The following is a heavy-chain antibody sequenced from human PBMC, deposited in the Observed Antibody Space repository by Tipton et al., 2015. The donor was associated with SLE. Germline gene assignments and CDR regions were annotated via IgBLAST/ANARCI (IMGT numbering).Heavy chain of an antibody. Sequence: QSGAEVKKPGASVKVSCKASGYTFTSFDINWVRQATGQGLEWMGRITPILDIANYAQKFHDRVTITADKSTSTAYMELSSLRSEDTAVYYCATVVAAAGPPGEYFHLWGQGTLVTVSS. J-gene: IGHJ1*01. CDR1: GYTFTSFD. V-gene: IGHV1-69*04. D-gene: IGHD6-13*01. CDR2: ITPILDIA. CDR3: ATVVAAAGPPGEYFHL.